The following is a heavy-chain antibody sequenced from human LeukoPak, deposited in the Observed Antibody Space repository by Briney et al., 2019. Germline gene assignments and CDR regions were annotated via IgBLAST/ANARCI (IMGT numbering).Heavy chain of an antibody. Sequence: ASVKVSCKASGYTFTSYGISWVRQAPGQGLEWMGWISAYNGNTNYAQKLQGRVTMTTDTSTSTAYMELRSLRSDDTAVYYCARGASGPGPKYNFDYWGQGTPVTVSS. D-gene: IGHD1-1*01. CDR3: ARGASGPGPKYNFDY. J-gene: IGHJ4*02. V-gene: IGHV1-18*01. CDR1: GYTFTSYG. CDR2: ISAYNGNT.